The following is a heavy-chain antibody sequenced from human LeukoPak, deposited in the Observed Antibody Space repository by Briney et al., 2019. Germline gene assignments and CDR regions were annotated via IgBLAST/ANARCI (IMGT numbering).Heavy chain of an antibody. CDR2: IYYSGST. CDR3: ARPSSSCHWYFDL. J-gene: IGHJ2*01. V-gene: IGHV4-59*08. CDR1: GGSISSYY. D-gene: IGHD6-13*01. Sequence: PSETLSLTCTVSGGSISSYYWSWIRQPPGKGLEWIGYIYYSGSTNYNPSLKSRVTISVDTSKNQFSLKLSSVTAADTAVYYCARPSSSCHWYFDLWGRGTLVTVSS.